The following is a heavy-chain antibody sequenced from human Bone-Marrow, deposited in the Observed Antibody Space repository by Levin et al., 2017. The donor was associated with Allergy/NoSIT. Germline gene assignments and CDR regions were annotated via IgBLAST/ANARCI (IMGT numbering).Heavy chain of an antibody. J-gene: IGHJ4*02. V-gene: IGHV3-7*01. D-gene: IGHD2-15*01. CDR3: ARDKVTGSSLFDC. CDR2: IKQDGSEI. CDR1: GFTFSNYW. Sequence: GGSLRLSCAASGFTFSNYWMSWVRQAPGKGPEWVANIKQDGSEIYYVDSVKGRFTISRDNAKKSLFLQMNSLRDEDSAMYYCARDKVTGSSLFDCWGQGTLVTVSS.